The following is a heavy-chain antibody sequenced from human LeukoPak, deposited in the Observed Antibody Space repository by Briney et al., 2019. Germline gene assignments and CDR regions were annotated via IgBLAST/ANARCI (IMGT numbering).Heavy chain of an antibody. Sequence: PGGSLRLSCAATGFTFSNYAIHWGRQAPGKGLKWVAFISDDGSRQHYADSVKRRFTISRDNSKNTLNLQMNSLRAEDTAVYYCVKDRTGTYTLDYWGQGTLVTVSS. V-gene: IGHV3-30-3*01. CDR1: GFTFSNYA. D-gene: IGHD3-10*01. J-gene: IGHJ4*02. CDR2: ISDDGSRQ. CDR3: VKDRTGTYTLDY.